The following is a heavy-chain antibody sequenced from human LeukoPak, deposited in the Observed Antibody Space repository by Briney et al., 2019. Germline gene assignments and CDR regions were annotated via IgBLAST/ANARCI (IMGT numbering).Heavy chain of an antibody. V-gene: IGHV3-7*03. J-gene: IGHJ4*02. CDR1: GFTFSSYW. CDR2: IKQDGSVK. D-gene: IGHD3-10*01. CDR3: ARQAVWFGELDY. Sequence: GGSLRLSCAASGFTFSSYWMSWVRQAPGKGLEWVANIKQDGSVKHYVDSVRGRFTISRDNAKSSLYLQMNSLRAEDTAVYYCARQAVWFGELDYWGQGTLVTVSS.